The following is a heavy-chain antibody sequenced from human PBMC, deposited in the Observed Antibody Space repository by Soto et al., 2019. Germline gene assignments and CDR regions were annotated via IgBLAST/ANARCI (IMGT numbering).Heavy chain of an antibody. CDR2: INHSGST. D-gene: IGHD6-19*01. Sequence: SETLSLTCTVSGGSISSSSYYWGWIRQPPGKGLEWIGKINHSGSTNYNPSLKSRVTISVDTSKNQFSLKLSSVTAADTAVYYCASGLSGWNYYYYGMDVWGQGTTVTVSS. J-gene: IGHJ6*02. CDR1: GGSISSSSYY. CDR3: ASGLSGWNYYYYGMDV. V-gene: IGHV4-39*01.